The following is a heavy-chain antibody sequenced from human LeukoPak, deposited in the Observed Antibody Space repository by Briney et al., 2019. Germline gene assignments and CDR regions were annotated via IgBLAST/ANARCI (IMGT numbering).Heavy chain of an antibody. CDR1: GGSISSSSHY. Sequence: SETLSPTCTVSGGSISSSSHYWGWIRQPPGKGLEWIGNIYYSGSTYYNPSLKSRVSIFVDTSKNQFSLKLSSVTAADTAVYYCARDLGAVAGNWFDPWGQGTLVTVSS. D-gene: IGHD6-19*01. J-gene: IGHJ5*02. V-gene: IGHV4-39*07. CDR2: IYYSGST. CDR3: ARDLGAVAGNWFDP.